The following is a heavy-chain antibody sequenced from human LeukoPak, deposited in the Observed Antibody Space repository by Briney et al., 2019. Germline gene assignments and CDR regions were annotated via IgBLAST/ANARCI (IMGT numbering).Heavy chain of an antibody. V-gene: IGHV1-18*01. CDR3: ARVEGPDIVVVPAATDLDY. D-gene: IGHD2-2*01. Sequence: EASVKLSCKASGYTFTSYGISCVRQAPGQGLEWMGWISAYNGNTNYAQKLQGRVTMTTDTSTSTAYMELRSLRSDDTAVYYCARVEGPDIVVVPAATDLDYWGQGTLVTVSS. J-gene: IGHJ4*02. CDR2: ISAYNGNT. CDR1: GYTFTSYG.